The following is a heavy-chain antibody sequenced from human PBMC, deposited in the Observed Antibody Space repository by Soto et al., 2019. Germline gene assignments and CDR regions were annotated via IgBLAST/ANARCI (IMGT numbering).Heavy chain of an antibody. Sequence: QVQLVQSGAEVKKPGASVKVSCKASGYTITNYYIHWVRQAPRQRLEWMGIINPSGGSTSYAQKFQGRITMTWETSTSTVYMELNSLRSEDTAVYYCSSNSIGDRYGDYSDYWGRGTLVTVSS. CDR2: INPSGGST. D-gene: IGHD3-10*01. V-gene: IGHV1-46*01. CDR1: GYTITNYY. CDR3: SSNSIGDRYGDYSDY. J-gene: IGHJ4*02.